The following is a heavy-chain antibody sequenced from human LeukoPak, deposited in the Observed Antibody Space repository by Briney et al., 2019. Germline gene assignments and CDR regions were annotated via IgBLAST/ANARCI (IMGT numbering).Heavy chain of an antibody. CDR1: GGSTGSDY. J-gene: IGHJ4*02. V-gene: IGHV4-59*08. CDR2: VYYSGVT. Sequence: PSETLSVTCTVSGGSTGSDYWSWIRQPPGKGLEWIAYVYYSGVTSYNPSLKSRVAISIDTSKNQFSLNLSSVTAADTAVYYCAKLSLPFSGGCRCRGAFDSWGQGTLVTVSS. CDR3: AKLSLPFSGGCRCRGAFDS. D-gene: IGHD2-15*01.